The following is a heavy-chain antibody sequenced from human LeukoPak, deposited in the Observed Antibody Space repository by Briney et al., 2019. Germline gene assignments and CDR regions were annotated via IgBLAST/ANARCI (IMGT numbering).Heavy chain of an antibody. D-gene: IGHD3-16*01. J-gene: IGHJ3*02. CDR2: IYTTGAT. V-gene: IGHV4-4*07. CDR1: GGSVSNYY. CDR3: AREGPSIVTSAFAI. Sequence: PSETLSLTCTVSGGSVSNYYWSWIRQPAGKGLEGIGRIYTTGATNYIPSLKSRVTMSVDTSKNQFSLKLTSVTAADTAVYYCAREGPSIVTSAFAIWGQGIMVTVSS.